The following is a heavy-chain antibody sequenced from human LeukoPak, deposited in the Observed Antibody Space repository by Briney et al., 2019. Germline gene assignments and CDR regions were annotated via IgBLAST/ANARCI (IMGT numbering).Heavy chain of an antibody. J-gene: IGHJ3*02. V-gene: IGHV3-30*02. Sequence: GGSLRLSCAASGFTFSSYSMNWVRQAPGKGLEWVAAFLTDGRTKYNADSVKGRFTISRDTSKNTLYLQVNSLRAEDTALYYCTREKSAFDIWGQGTMVAVSS. CDR1: GFTFSSYS. CDR2: FLTDGRTK. CDR3: TREKSAFDI.